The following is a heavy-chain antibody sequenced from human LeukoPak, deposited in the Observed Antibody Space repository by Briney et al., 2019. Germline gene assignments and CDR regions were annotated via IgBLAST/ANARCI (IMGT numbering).Heavy chain of an antibody. D-gene: IGHD3-10*01. CDR3: ARTVDYYGSGRRGYFDY. J-gene: IGHJ4*02. Sequence: GASVKVSCKASGYTFTSYGIGWVRQAPGQGLEWMGWISAYNGNTNYAQKLQGRVTMTTDTSTSTAYMELRSLRSDDTAVYYCARTVDYYGSGRRGYFDYWGQGTLVTVSS. CDR1: GYTFTSYG. V-gene: IGHV1-18*01. CDR2: ISAYNGNT.